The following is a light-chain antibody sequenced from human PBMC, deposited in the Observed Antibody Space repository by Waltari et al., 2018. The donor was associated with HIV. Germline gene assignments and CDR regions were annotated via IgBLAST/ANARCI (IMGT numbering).Light chain of an antibody. V-gene: IGLV3-19*01. J-gene: IGLJ3*02. CDR2: GET. CDR3: NSRDSSGHWF. Sequence: SSELAQDPAVSVALGQTVRITCQGDSVRSYYASWYQQKPGRAPVLVVYGETNRPSWIPDLFSVSSSGNTASLTIAGAQAEDEADYYCNSRDSSGHWFFGGGTKVTVL. CDR1: SVRSYY.